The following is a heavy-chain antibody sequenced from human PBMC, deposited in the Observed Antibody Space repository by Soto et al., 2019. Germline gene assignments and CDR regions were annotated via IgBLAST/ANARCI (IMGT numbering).Heavy chain of an antibody. CDR1: GGSVSSGSYY. Sequence: QVQLQESGPGLVKPSETLSLTCTVSGGSVSSGSYYWSWIRQPPGKGLEWIGYIYYSGSTNYNPSPKIRVPIAVDTSKDQYSLKLSSVTAADPAVYYCAGVIEGWYQGRYSYGMDVWGQGTTVTVSS. CDR2: IYYSGST. CDR3: AGVIEGWYQGRYSYGMDV. V-gene: IGHV4-61*01. D-gene: IGHD6-19*01. J-gene: IGHJ6*02.